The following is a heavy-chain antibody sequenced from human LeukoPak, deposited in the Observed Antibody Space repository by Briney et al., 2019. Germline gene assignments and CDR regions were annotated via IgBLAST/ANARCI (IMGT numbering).Heavy chain of an antibody. CDR3: AKSRPKGVGPNFDY. Sequence: PGGSLGLSCAASGFTFSSYAMSWVRQAPGKGLEWVSSISGSGGSTYYADSVKGRFTISRDNSKNTLYLQMNSLRAEDTAVYYCAKSRPKGVGPNFDYWGQGTLVTVSS. V-gene: IGHV3-23*01. J-gene: IGHJ4*02. D-gene: IGHD1-26*01. CDR1: GFTFSSYA. CDR2: ISGSGGST.